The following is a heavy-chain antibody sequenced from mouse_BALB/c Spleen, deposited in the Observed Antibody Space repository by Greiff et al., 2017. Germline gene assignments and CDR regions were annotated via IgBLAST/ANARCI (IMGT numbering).Heavy chain of an antibody. CDR1: GYTFTNYW. Sequence: QVQLQQSGAELVRPGTSVKISCKASGYTFTNYWLGWVKQSPGHGLEWIGDIYPGGGYTNYNEKFKGKATLTADTSSSTAYMQLSSLTSEDSAVYFCARKTTATEAMDYWGQGTSVTVSS. V-gene: IGHV1-63*02. CDR3: ARKTTATEAMDY. J-gene: IGHJ4*01. CDR2: IYPGGGYT. D-gene: IGHD1-2*01.